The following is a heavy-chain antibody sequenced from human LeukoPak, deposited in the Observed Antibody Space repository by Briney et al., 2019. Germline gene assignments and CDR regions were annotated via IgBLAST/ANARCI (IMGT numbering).Heavy chain of an antibody. CDR3: ARVPDYGDYDYYFDY. V-gene: IGHV1-2*02. D-gene: IGHD4-17*01. J-gene: IGHJ4*02. CDR2: INPNSGGT. CDR1: GYTFTGYY. Sequence: ASVKVSCKASGYTFTGYYMHWVRQAPGQGLEWMGWINPNSGGTNYAQKFQGRVTMTRDTSISTAYMELSRLRSDDTAVYYCARVPDYGDYDYYFDYWGQGTLVTVSS.